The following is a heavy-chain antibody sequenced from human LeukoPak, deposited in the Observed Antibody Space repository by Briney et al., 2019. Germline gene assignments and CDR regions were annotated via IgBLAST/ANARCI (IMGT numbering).Heavy chain of an antibody. Sequence: GGSLRLSCAASGFTFSSYAMHWVRQAPGKGLEYVSDISSNGGSTYYVNSVKGRFTISRDNSKNTLYLQMGSLRAEDMAVYYCAREDCSGGSCYSDYWGQGTLVTVSS. CDR1: GFTFSSYA. D-gene: IGHD2-15*01. J-gene: IGHJ4*02. CDR3: AREDCSGGSCYSDY. CDR2: ISSNGGST. V-gene: IGHV3-64*01.